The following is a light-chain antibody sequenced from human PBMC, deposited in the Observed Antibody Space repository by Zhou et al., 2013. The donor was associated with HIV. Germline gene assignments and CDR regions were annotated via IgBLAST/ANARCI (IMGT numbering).Light chain of an antibody. J-gene: IGKJ4*01. V-gene: IGKV1-5*03. Sequence: DIQMTQSPSTLSASVGDRVTITCRASQSLTSWLAWYQQKPGKAPKLLIYKASTLESGVPSRFSGSGSETEFTLTISSLQPEDFATYYCQQVNSYPLTFGGGTKVEIK. CDR1: QSLTSW. CDR2: KAS. CDR3: QQVNSYPLT.